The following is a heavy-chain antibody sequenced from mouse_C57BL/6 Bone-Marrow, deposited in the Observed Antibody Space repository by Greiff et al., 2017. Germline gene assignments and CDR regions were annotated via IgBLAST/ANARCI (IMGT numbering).Heavy chain of an antibody. V-gene: IGHV5-4*01. Sequence: EVQVEESGGGLVKPGGSLKLSCAASGFTFSSYAMSWVRQTPEKRLEWVATISDGGSYAYYPDNVKGRFTISRDNAKNNLYLQMSHLTSEDAAMYYCGGRRDYDVAWFAYWGQGTVVTVSA. CDR2: ISDGGSYA. CDR3: GGRRDYDVAWFAY. D-gene: IGHD2-4*01. J-gene: IGHJ3*01. CDR1: GFTFSSYA.